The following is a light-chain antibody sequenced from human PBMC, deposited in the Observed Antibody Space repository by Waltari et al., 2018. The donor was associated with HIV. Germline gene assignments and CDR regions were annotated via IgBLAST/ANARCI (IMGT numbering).Light chain of an antibody. J-gene: IGLJ3*02. Sequence: QSALTQPASVSGSPGQSITISCTGTSSDVGGYNYVSWYQQHPGKAPKLMIYDVSNRPSGVSNRVSGSKSGNTASRTISGLQAEDEADYYCSSYTSSSSWVFGGGTKLIVL. CDR3: SSYTSSSSWV. CDR1: SSDVGGYNY. CDR2: DVS. V-gene: IGLV2-14*03.